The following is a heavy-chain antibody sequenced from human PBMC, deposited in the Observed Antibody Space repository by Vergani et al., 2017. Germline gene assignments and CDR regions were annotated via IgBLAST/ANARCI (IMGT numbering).Heavy chain of an antibody. J-gene: IGHJ5*02. CDR2: IIPSFGIA. Sequence: QVQLVQSGAEVKKPGSSVKVSCKASGGPFSSYAISWVRQAPGQGLEWMGGIIPSFGIANYAQKFQGRVTITADKSTSTAYMELSSLRSEDTAVYYCARQTQWLVTKQPPGWFDPWGQGTLVTVSS. V-gene: IGHV1-69*17. CDR1: GGPFSSYA. D-gene: IGHD6-19*01. CDR3: ARQTQWLVTKQPPGWFDP.